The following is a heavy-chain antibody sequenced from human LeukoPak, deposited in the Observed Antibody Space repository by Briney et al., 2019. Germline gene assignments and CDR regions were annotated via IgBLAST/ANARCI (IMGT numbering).Heavy chain of an antibody. V-gene: IGHV4-59*01. Sequence: SETLSLTCTVSGGSISSYYWSWIRQPPGKGLEWIGYIYYSGSTNYNPSLKSRVTISVGTSKNQFSLKLSSVTAADTAVYYCARAGMATITTYFDYWGQGTLVTVSS. CDR3: ARAGMATITTYFDY. J-gene: IGHJ4*02. D-gene: IGHD5-24*01. CDR2: IYYSGST. CDR1: GGSISSYY.